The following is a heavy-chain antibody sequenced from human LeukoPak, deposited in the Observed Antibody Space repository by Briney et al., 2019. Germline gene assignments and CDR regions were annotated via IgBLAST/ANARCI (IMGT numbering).Heavy chain of an antibody. V-gene: IGHV3-74*01. CDR2: INDDGRST. J-gene: IGHJ4*02. CDR1: GFTFSSYW. D-gene: IGHD3-16*01. Sequence: PGESLRLSCAASGFTFSSYWMHWVRQAPGKGLVGVSRINDDGRSTSYADSVKGRFTISRDNAKNTLYLQMNSLRAEDTAVYYCARVRWGGLYYFDYWGQGTLVTVSS. CDR3: ARVRWGGLYYFDY.